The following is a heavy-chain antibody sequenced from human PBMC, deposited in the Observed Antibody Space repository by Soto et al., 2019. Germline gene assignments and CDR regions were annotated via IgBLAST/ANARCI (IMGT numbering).Heavy chain of an antibody. CDR1: GGTFSSYA. J-gene: IGHJ6*02. CDR2: IIPIFGTA. CDR3: ARDPTLRYCGGDCYGGAYYYYGMDV. V-gene: IGHV1-69*01. Sequence: QVQLVQSGAEVKKPGSSVKVSCKASGGTFSSYAISWVQQAPGQGLEWMGGIIPIFGTANYAQKFQGRVTITADESTSTAYMELSSLRSEDTAVYYCARDPTLRYCGGDCYGGAYYYYGMDVWGQGTTVTVSS. D-gene: IGHD2-21*02.